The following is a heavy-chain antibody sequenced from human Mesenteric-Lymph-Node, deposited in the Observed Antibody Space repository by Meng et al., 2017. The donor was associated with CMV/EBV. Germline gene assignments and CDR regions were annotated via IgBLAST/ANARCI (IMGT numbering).Heavy chain of an antibody. D-gene: IGHD2-15*01. CDR1: GFTFSGSS. Sequence: GGSLRLSCAASGFTFSGSSMHWVRQAPGKGLVWVSHINGDGSTTNYADSVKGRLTISRDNAKNTLYLQMNSLRAEDTAVYYCTRATPRPIDYWGQGTLVTVSS. CDR3: TRATPRPIDY. V-gene: IGHV3-74*01. CDR2: INGDGSTT. J-gene: IGHJ4*02.